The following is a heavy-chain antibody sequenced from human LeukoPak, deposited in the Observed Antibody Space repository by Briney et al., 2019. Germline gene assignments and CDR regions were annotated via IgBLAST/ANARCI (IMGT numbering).Heavy chain of an antibody. CDR3: ARDAVAKAHFDY. D-gene: IGHD2-15*01. CDR2: ICAHNGNT. CDR1: GYTFTSYG. J-gene: IGHJ4*02. Sequence: ASVKVSCKASGYTFTSYGISWVRQAPGQGLEWMGWICAHNGNTNYAQKLQGRVTMTRDTSTSTVYMELSSLRSEDTAVYYCARDAVAKAHFDYWGQGTLVTVSS. V-gene: IGHV1-18*01.